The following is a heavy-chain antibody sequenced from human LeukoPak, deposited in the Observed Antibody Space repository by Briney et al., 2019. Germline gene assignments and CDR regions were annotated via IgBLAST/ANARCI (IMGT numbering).Heavy chain of an antibody. J-gene: IGHJ3*02. Sequence: ASVKVSCKASGYTFTSYGISWARQAPGQGLEWMGWISAYNGNTNYAQKLQGRVTMTTDTSTSTAYMELRSLRSDDTAVYYCARDTYATVTPSDAFDIWGQGTMVTVSS. V-gene: IGHV1-18*01. CDR2: ISAYNGNT. CDR3: ARDTYATVTPSDAFDI. CDR1: GYTFTSYG. D-gene: IGHD4-17*01.